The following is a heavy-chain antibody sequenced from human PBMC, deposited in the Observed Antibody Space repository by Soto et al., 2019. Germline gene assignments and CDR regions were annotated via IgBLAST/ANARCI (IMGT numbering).Heavy chain of an antibody. D-gene: IGHD2-2*01. Sequence: ASVKVSCKASGYTFTSYDINWVRQATGQGLEWMGWMNPNSGNTGYAQKFQGRVTMTRNTSISTAYMELSSLRSEDTAVYYCARWGYCISTSCYDRAYYYYGMDVWGQGTTVTAP. J-gene: IGHJ6*02. CDR1: GYTFTSYD. CDR2: MNPNSGNT. CDR3: ARWGYCISTSCYDRAYYYYGMDV. V-gene: IGHV1-8*01.